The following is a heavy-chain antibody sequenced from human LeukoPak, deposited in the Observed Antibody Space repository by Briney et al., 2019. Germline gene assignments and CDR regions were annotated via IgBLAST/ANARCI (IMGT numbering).Heavy chain of an antibody. CDR3: ASDGGNGAFDY. CDR2: IYTSGST. CDR1: GDSISSGNYY. D-gene: IGHD4-23*01. V-gene: IGHV4-61*02. J-gene: IGHJ4*02. Sequence: SETLSLTCTVSGDSISSGNYYWSWIRQPAGKGLEWIGRIYTSGSTNYNPSLKSRVTISVDTSKNQFSLKLTSVTAADTAVYYCASDGGNGAFDYWGQGNLVTVSS.